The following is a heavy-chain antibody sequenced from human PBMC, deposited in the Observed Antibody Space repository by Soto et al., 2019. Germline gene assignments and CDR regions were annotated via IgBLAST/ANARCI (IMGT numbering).Heavy chain of an antibody. CDR1: GFTFGDYA. D-gene: IGHD3-10*01. V-gene: IGHV3-49*03. J-gene: IGHJ6*02. CDR3: TRDHTPLWFGELLSPGYYYYGMDV. Sequence: GGSLRLSCTASGFTFGDYAMSWFRQAPGKGLEWVGFIRSKAYGGTTEYAASVKGRFTISRDDSKSIAYLQMNSLKTEDTAVYYCTRDHTPLWFGELLSPGYYYYGMDVWGQGTTVTVSS. CDR2: IRSKAYGGTT.